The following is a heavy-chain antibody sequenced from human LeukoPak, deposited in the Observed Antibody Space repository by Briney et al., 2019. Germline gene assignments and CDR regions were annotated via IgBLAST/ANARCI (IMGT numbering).Heavy chain of an antibody. Sequence: PSETLSLTCAVYGGSFTAYYWSWLRQPPGKGLEWIGTINHSGSTTYNPSLKSRVSMSVDTSKDQFSLNLISVTAADTSVYFCARGPPRGDYSGSGTYYNRWGQGTLVTVSS. D-gene: IGHD3-10*01. J-gene: IGHJ1*01. CDR1: GGSFTAYY. CDR2: INHSGST. CDR3: ARGPPRGDYSGSGTYYNR. V-gene: IGHV4-34*01.